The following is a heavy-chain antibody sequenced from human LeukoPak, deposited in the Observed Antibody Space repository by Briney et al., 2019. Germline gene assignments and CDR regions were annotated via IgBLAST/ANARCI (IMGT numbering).Heavy chain of an antibody. CDR2: IYYSGST. Sequence: SETLSLTCTVSGGSISSYYWGWIRQPPGKGLEWIGYIYYSGSTNYNPSLKSRVTISVDTSKNQFSLKLSSVTAADTAVYYRARHTSDGPYGMDVWGQGTTVTVSS. D-gene: IGHD2-2*01. CDR1: GGSISSYY. J-gene: IGHJ6*02. CDR3: ARHTSDGPYGMDV. V-gene: IGHV4-59*01.